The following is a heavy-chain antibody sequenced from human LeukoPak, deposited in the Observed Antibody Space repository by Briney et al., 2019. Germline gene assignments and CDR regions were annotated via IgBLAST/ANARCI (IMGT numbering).Heavy chain of an antibody. CDR1: GGSISSYY. Sequence: SQTLSLACTVSGGSISSYYWSWIRQPPGKGLEWIGYIYYSGSTNYNPSLKSRVTISVDTSKNQFSLKLSSVTAADTAVYYCARHTANDAFDIWGQGTMVTVSS. V-gene: IGHV4-59*08. D-gene: IGHD5-18*01. CDR3: ARHTANDAFDI. CDR2: IYYSGST. J-gene: IGHJ3*02.